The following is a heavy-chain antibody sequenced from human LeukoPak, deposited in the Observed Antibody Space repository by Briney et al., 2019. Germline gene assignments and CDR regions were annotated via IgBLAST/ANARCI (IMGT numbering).Heavy chain of an antibody. V-gene: IGHV1-18*01. CDR2: ISAYNGNT. CDR3: ARYRAAAGTRWGHFDY. D-gene: IGHD6-13*01. Sequence: ASVKVSCKASGYTFTSYGIIWVRQAPGQGLEWRGWISAYNGNTNYAQKLQGRVTMTTDTSTSTAYMELRSLRSDDTAVYYCARYRAAAGTRWGHFDYWGQGTLVTVSS. CDR1: GYTFTSYG. J-gene: IGHJ4*02.